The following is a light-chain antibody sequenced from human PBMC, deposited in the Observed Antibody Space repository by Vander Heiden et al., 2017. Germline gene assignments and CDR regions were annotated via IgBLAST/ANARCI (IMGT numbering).Light chain of an antibody. CDR3: QQDDSTPMT. CDR1: QSVLYSSNNKNY. V-gene: IGKV4-1*01. Sequence: DIVTTQSPDSLAVSLGERATINCKSSQSVLYSSNNKNYLAWYQQKPGQPPKLLIYWASTRESGVPDRFSGSGSGTDFTLTISSLQAEDVAVYYCQQDDSTPMTFGQGTKMEIK. J-gene: IGKJ2*01. CDR2: WAS.